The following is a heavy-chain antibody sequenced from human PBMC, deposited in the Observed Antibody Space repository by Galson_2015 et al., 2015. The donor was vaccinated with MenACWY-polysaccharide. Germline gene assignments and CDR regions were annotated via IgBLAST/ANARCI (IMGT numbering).Heavy chain of an antibody. CDR2: VYSSGNS. CDR3: ARRVYLYGYFWYLDL. Sequence: ETLSLTCAVSGVSLTTGSYYWNWIRQPPGKGLEWIGYVYSSGNSDYNPSLKSRVTISVDTSKSQFSLKMSSVTAADTAVYYCARRVYLYGYFWYLDLWGRGSLVTVSS. D-gene: IGHD5-18*01. J-gene: IGHJ2*01. V-gene: IGHV4-61*01. CDR1: GVSLTTGSYY.